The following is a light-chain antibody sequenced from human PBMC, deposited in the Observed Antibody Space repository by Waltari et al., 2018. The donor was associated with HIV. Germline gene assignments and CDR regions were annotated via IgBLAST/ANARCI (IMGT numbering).Light chain of an antibody. Sequence: SYGLTQPPSMSVAAGQAAKFTCGGHNIGARSVNWYQKSPGQAPKRVVYDNSDRPPGTPDRFSGSNSRNTATLTISRVEAGDEAEYYCQVWDNIGDRVVFGGGTKLTVL. V-gene: IGLV3-21*02. CDR2: DNS. CDR1: NIGARS. J-gene: IGLJ2*01. CDR3: QVWDNIGDRVV.